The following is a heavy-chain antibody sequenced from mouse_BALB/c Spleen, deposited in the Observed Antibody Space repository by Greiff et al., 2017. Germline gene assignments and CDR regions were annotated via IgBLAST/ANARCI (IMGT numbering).Heavy chain of an antibody. CDR2: INPSSGYT. Sequence: QVQLKESGAELARPGASVKMSCKASGYTFTSYTMHWVKQRPGQGLEWIGYINPSSGYTNYNQKFKDKATLTADKSSSTAYMQLSSLTSEDSAVYYCARETGDWDYWGQGTTRTVSS. D-gene: IGHD4-1*01. CDR3: ARETGDWDY. J-gene: IGHJ2*01. V-gene: IGHV1-4*01. CDR1: GYTFTSYT.